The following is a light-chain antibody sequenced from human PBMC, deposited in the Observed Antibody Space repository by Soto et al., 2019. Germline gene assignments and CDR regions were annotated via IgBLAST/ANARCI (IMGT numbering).Light chain of an antibody. CDR1: QSVSSSY. CDR2: GAS. CDR3: QQYGSSIT. Sequence: EIVLTQSRGTLSLSPGERATLPCRSSQSVSSSYLAWYQQKPGQAPRLLIYGASSRATGIPDRFSGSGSGTDFTLTINRLEPEDFAVYYCQQYGSSITFGQGTRLEIK. V-gene: IGKV3-20*01. J-gene: IGKJ5*01.